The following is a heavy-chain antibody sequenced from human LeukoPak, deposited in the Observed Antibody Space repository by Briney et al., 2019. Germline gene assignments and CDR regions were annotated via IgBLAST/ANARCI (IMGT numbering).Heavy chain of an antibody. V-gene: IGHV3-30-3*01. CDR3: ALGGGFHLDY. CDR1: GFTFSSYA. CDR2: ISYDGSNK. J-gene: IGHJ4*02. D-gene: IGHD2-15*01. Sequence: GGSLRLSCAASGFTFSSYAMHWVRQAPGKGLEWVAVISYDGSNKYYADSVKGRFTISRDNSKNTLYLQMNSLRAEDTAVYYCALGGGFHLDYWGQGTLVTVSS.